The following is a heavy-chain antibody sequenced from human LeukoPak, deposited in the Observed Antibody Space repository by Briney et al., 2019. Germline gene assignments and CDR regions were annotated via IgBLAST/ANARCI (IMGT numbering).Heavy chain of an antibody. CDR1: GLTFSSYS. V-gene: IGHV3-21*01. CDR2: ISSSSSYI. D-gene: IGHD3-10*01. CDR3: ARDRGLTAFDC. Sequence: PGGSLRLSCAASGLTFSSYSMNWVRQAPGKGLEWVSSISSSSSYIYYADSVKGRFTISRDNAKNSLYLKISGLRAEDTAVYYCARDRGLTAFDCWGQGTLVTVSS. J-gene: IGHJ4*02.